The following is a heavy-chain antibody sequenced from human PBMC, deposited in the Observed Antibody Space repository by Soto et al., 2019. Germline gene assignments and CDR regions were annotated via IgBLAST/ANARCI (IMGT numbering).Heavy chain of an antibody. CDR2: IIPILGIA. J-gene: IGHJ4*02. V-gene: IGHV1-69*02. Sequence: QVQLVQSGAEVKKPGSSVKVSCKASGGTFSSYTISWVRQAPGQGLEWMGRIIPILGIANYAQKFQGRVTITADKSTSTAYMELSSLRSEDTAVYYCATESSGGYLSHFDYWGQGTLVTVSS. CDR1: GGTFSSYT. CDR3: ATESSGGYLSHFDY. D-gene: IGHD6-19*01.